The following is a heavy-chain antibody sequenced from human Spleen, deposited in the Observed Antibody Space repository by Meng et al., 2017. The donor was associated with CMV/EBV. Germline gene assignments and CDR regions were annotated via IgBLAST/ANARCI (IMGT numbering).Heavy chain of an antibody. Sequence: GTFSSYAISWVRQAPGQGLEWMGGIIPIFGTANYAQKFQGRVTITTDESTSTAYMELSSLRSEDTAVYYCARVAVAGRYYYYGMDVWGQGTTVTVSS. CDR3: ARVAVAGRYYYYGMDV. J-gene: IGHJ6*02. CDR1: GTFSSYA. V-gene: IGHV1-69*05. CDR2: IIPIFGTA. D-gene: IGHD6-19*01.